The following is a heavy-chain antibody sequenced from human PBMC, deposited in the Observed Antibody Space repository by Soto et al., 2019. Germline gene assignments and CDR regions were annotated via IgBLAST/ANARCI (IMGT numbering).Heavy chain of an antibody. CDR3: ARVNWNPYMDV. Sequence: PGGSLRLSCAASGFTFGSYSMNWVRQAPGKGLEWVSYISSSSTIYYADSVKGRFTISRDNAKNSLYLQMNSLRAEDTAVYYCARVNWNPYMDVWGKGTTVTVSS. CDR1: GFTFGSYS. V-gene: IGHV3-48*01. CDR2: ISSSSTI. J-gene: IGHJ6*03. D-gene: IGHD1-20*01.